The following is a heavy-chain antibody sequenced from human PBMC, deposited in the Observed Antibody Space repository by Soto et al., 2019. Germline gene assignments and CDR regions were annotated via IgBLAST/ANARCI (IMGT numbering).Heavy chain of an antibody. CDR3: AREVAQCASDYSNLYWYFEL. V-gene: IGHV4-31*03. CDR2: IHYSGST. Sequence: QVQLQESGPGLVKPSQTLSLTCTVSGGSISSGDYYWSSILQHQGKGMEWIGDIHYSGSTCYNPYLTSRVTKPLNTSERQCSMRLSTVSAADTAVYSCAREVAQCASDYSNLYWYFELWCRGTLVVVSS. J-gene: IGHJ2*01. D-gene: IGHD4-4*01. CDR1: GGSISSGDYY.